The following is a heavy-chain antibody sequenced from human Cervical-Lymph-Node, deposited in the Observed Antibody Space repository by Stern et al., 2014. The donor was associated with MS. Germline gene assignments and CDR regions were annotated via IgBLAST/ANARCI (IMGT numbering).Heavy chain of an antibody. D-gene: IGHD2-15*01. Sequence: QVQLVQSGAEVTKPGSSVQVSCKASGGTFSKFPSSWVRQAPGQGLEWMGGIFPVFGTPTYAQEFRGRVMITADVSTSTVYMELSSLRSDDTAVYYCALSSETSERWYSLGYDLWGQGTLVTVSS. CDR2: IFPVFGTP. J-gene: IGHJ5*02. CDR3: ALSSETSERWYSLGYDL. CDR1: GGTFSKFP. V-gene: IGHV1-69*01.